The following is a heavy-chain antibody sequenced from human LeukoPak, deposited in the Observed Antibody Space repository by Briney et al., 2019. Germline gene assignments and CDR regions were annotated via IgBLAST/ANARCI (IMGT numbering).Heavy chain of an antibody. D-gene: IGHD3-22*01. V-gene: IGHV1-46*01. J-gene: IGHJ6*02. CDR3: ARDHYDSSGYYYAYYGMDV. Sequence: ASVKVSCKASGYTFTSYYMHWVRQAPGQGLEWMGIINPSGGSTSYAQKFQGRVTMTRDTSTSTVYMELSSLRSEDTAVYYCARDHYDSSGYYYAYYGMDVWGQGTTVTVSS. CDR1: GYTFTSYY. CDR2: INPSGGST.